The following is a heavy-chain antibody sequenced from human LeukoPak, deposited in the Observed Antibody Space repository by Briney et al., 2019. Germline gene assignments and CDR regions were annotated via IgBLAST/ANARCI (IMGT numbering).Heavy chain of an antibody. J-gene: IGHJ4*02. V-gene: IGHV1-3*01. CDR3: ARNWAAVAGTRDY. CDR1: GYTFTSYA. Sequence: GASVTVSFTASGYTFTSYAMHWVRQAPGQRLEWMGWINAGNGNTKYSQKFQGRVTITRDTSASTAYMELSSLRSEDTAVYYCARNWAAVAGTRDYWGQGTLVTVSS. CDR2: INAGNGNT. D-gene: IGHD6-19*01.